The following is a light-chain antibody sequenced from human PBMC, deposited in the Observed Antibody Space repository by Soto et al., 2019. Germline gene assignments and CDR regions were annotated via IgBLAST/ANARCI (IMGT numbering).Light chain of an antibody. CDR2: DAS. J-gene: IGKJ3*01. CDR3: QKCDYLPI. V-gene: IGKV1-33*01. Sequence: DIQMPQAPSSLSASVGDRGTITCQASHDITSYLNWYQHKPGKAPKLLIYDASILEAGVPSRFSGSGSGTDFTFTISSLQPEDVATYYCQKCDYLPIFGPGTTVDFK. CDR1: HDITSY.